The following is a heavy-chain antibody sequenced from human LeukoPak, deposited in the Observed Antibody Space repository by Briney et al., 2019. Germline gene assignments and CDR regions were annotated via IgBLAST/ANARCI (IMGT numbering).Heavy chain of an antibody. V-gene: IGHV4-59*06. J-gene: IGHJ4*02. CDR2: IYYSGST. CDR3: ARVRSSVGGYVRYCFDY. CDR1: GGSISSYY. D-gene: IGHD3-22*01. Sequence: SETLSLTCTVSGGSISSYYWSWIRQHPGKGLEWIGYIYYSGSTYYNPSLKSRVTISVDTSKNQFSLKLSSVTAADTAVYYCARVRSSVGGYVRYCFDYWGQGTLVTVSS.